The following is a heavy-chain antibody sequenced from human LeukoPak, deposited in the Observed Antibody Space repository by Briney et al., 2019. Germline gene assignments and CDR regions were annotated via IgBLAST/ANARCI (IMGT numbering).Heavy chain of an antibody. J-gene: IGHJ3*02. CDR3: AKVGLYSSPGLDAFDI. CDR2: ISGSGGST. Sequence: GGSLRLSCAASGFTFSSYAMSWVRQAPGKGLERVSAISGSGGSTYYADSVKGRFTISRDNSKNTLYLQMNSLRAEDTAVYYCAKVGLYSSPGLDAFDIWGQGTMVTVSS. D-gene: IGHD6-13*01. V-gene: IGHV3-23*01. CDR1: GFTFSSYA.